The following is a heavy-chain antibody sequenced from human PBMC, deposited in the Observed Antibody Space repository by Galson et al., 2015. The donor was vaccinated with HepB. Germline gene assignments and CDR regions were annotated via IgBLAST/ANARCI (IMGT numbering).Heavy chain of an antibody. Sequence: SVTVSCKASTYISTDYGISWVRQAPGQGLEWMGWVHASNGHTNYAKRLQGRVTMTIDTSTSTAYMELRSLTFDDTAVYFCARGDVVVVTGDIHAFDIWAKGQWSPSLQ. V-gene: IGHV1-18*04. D-gene: IGHD2-2*01. CDR3: ARGDVVVVTGDIHAFDI. J-gene: IGHJ3*02. CDR2: VHASNGHT. CDR1: TYISTDYG.